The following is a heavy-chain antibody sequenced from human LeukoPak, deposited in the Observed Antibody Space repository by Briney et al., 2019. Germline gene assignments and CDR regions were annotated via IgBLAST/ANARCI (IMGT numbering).Heavy chain of an antibody. D-gene: IGHD2-15*01. CDR3: VRDSPHSGFNIDFDY. V-gene: IGHV3-74*01. J-gene: IGHJ4*02. CDR2: IVNDGSGA. CDR1: GFTCSSHW. Sequence: GGSLRLSCAASGFTCSSHWMHWFRQAPGKGLVWISRIVNDGSGATYVDSVKGRFTTSRDNAKNTLFLQMNSLRAEDTAVYYCVRDSPHSGFNIDFDYWGQGTLVTVSS.